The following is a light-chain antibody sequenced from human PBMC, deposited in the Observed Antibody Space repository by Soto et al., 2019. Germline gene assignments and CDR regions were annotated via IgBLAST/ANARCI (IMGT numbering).Light chain of an antibody. CDR2: GAS. CDR1: QSVSGS. Sequence: EIVMTQSPATLSVSPGERATLSCRASQSVSGSLAWYQQKPGQAPRLLIYGASTRATGIPARFSGSGSGTEFTLTISSLQSEDFAVYYCQQYNDWPPWTFGQGTKVENK. J-gene: IGKJ1*01. V-gene: IGKV3-15*01. CDR3: QQYNDWPPWT.